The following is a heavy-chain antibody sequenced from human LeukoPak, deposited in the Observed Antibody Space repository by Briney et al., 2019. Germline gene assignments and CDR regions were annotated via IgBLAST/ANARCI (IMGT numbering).Heavy chain of an antibody. V-gene: IGHV1-18*01. J-gene: IGHJ4*02. CDR3: ARRSTMGLWGY. Sequence: ASVKVSCKASGYTFTTYGFSWVRQAPGQGLEWMGWISAYNGNTNYAQKFQGRVTMTTDTSTSTAYMELRSLRSDDTAVYYCARRSTMGLWGYWGQGTLVTVSS. CDR2: ISAYNGNT. CDR1: GYTFTTYG. D-gene: IGHD2-21*01.